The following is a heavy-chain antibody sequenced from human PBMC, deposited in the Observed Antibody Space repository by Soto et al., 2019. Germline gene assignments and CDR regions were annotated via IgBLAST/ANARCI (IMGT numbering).Heavy chain of an antibody. Sequence: VSLALVCASSGFTVSSKYMSWVRQAPGKGLEWVSVIYSGGSTYYADSVKGRFTISRDNSKNTLYLQMNSLRAEDTAVYYCATDLLGGYGDVWGQGTTVTVSS. CDR2: IYSGGST. CDR1: GFTVSSKY. V-gene: IGHV3-53*01. CDR3: ATDLLGGYGDV. J-gene: IGHJ6*02. D-gene: IGHD3-16*01.